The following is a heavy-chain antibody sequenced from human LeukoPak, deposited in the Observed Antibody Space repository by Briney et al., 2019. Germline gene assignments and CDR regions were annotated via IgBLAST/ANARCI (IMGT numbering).Heavy chain of an antibody. J-gene: IGHJ4*02. Sequence: PGRSLTLSCAASGFTFSSYGMHWVRQAPGKGLEWVAVISYDGSNKYYADSVKGRFTISRDNSKNTLYLQMNSLRAEDTAVYYCAKGAFKVPAAPLDYWGQGTLVTVSS. D-gene: IGHD2-2*01. CDR2: ISYDGSNK. V-gene: IGHV3-30*18. CDR3: AKGAFKVPAAPLDY. CDR1: GFTFSSYG.